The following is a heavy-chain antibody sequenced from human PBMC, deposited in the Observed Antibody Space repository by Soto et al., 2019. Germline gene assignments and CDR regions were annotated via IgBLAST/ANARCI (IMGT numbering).Heavy chain of an antibody. Sequence: QVQLVESGGGVVQPGRSLRLSCAASGFTFSSYGMHWVRQAPGKGLEWVAVISYDGSNKYYADSVKGRFTISRDNSKNTLYLQMNSLRAEDTAVYYCARGGIVATSLDYWGQGTLVTVSS. CDR1: GFTFSSYG. D-gene: IGHD5-12*01. V-gene: IGHV3-30*03. J-gene: IGHJ4*02. CDR2: ISYDGSNK. CDR3: ARGGIVATSLDY.